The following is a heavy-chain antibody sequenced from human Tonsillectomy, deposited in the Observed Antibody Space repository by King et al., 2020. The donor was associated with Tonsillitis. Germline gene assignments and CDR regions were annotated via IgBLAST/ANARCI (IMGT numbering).Heavy chain of an antibody. Sequence: VQLVESGGGLLQPGRSLRLSCAASGFTFDDYAMHWVRQAPGKGLGWVSGISWNSGSIGYADSVKGRFTISRDNAKNSLYLQMNSLRAEDTALYYCAKGLGVVIYKALDYWGQGTLVTVSS. D-gene: IGHD3-3*01. CDR3: AKGLGVVIYKALDY. J-gene: IGHJ4*02. CDR2: ISWNSGSI. V-gene: IGHV3-9*01. CDR1: GFTFDDYA.